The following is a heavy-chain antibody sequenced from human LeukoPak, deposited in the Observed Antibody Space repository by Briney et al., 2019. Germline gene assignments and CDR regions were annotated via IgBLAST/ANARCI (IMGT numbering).Heavy chain of an antibody. D-gene: IGHD3-3*01. CDR2: ISWNSGSI. CDR1: GFTISDYG. J-gene: IGHJ2*01. CDR3: AKGKAFLEWLRSDWYFDL. Sequence: GGSLRLSCAASGFTISDYGLVWVRQAPGKGLEWVSGISWNSGSIGYADSVKGRFTISRDNAKNSLYLQTNSLRAEDTALYYCAKGKAFLEWLRSDWYFDLWGRGTLVTVSS. V-gene: IGHV3-9*01.